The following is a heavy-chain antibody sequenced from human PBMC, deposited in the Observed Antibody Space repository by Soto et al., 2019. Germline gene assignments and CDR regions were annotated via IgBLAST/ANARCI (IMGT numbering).Heavy chain of an antibody. D-gene: IGHD2-15*01. CDR3: VRETQIVMVVVPTPGSPGAFDM. Sequence: QMQLVESGGGVVQPGRSLRLSCAASGFSFRNYNLHWVRQAPGKGLEWVAVVSHDGVNKHYAESVKGRLSISRDSSRDTLSLQMNSLIPEDTAVYYCVRETQIVMVVVPTPGSPGAFDMWGQGTMVTVSS. CDR2: VSHDGVNK. CDR1: GFSFRNYN. J-gene: IGHJ3*02. V-gene: IGHV3-30-3*01.